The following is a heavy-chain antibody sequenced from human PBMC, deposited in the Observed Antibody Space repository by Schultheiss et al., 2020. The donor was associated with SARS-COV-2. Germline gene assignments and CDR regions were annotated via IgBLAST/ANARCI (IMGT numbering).Heavy chain of an antibody. CDR3: ARTLQPYYYGMDV. Sequence: GGSLRLSCAASGFTFSSYGMHWVRQAPGKGLEWVSYISSSGSTIYYADSVKGRFTISRDNAKNSLYLQMNSLRAEDTAVYYCARTLQPYYYGMDVWGQGTTVTVSS. CDR2: ISSSGSTI. D-gene: IGHD1-1*01. CDR1: GFTFSSYG. J-gene: IGHJ6*02. V-gene: IGHV3-48*04.